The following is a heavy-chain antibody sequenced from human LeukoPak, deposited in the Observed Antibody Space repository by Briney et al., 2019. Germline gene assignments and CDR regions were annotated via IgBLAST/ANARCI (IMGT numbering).Heavy chain of an antibody. CDR2: INPNSGGT. V-gene: IGHV1-2*02. CDR3: ARVVGYCTNGVCYKHHDY. J-gene: IGHJ4*02. CDR1: GFTFTGYY. Sequence: ASVKVSCKASGFTFTGYYMHWVRQAPGQGLEWRGWINPNSGGTNYAQKFQGRVTMTRDTSISTAYMELSRLRSDDTAVYYCARVVGYCTNGVCYKHHDYWGQGTLVTVSS. D-gene: IGHD2-8*01.